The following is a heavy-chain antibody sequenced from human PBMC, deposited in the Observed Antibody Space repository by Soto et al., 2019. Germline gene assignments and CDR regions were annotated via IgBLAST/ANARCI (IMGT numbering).Heavy chain of an antibody. D-gene: IGHD3-22*01. CDR3: ARDFWASSSGSCFDY. Sequence: QVQLVESGGGVVQPGRSLRLSCAASGFTFIDFALHWVRQAPGKGLEWVAVMSSNGRNIWYGDSVKGRFTISRDNSKSTMYLQMNSLRDEDTAVYYCARDFWASSSGSCFDYWGLGTLVTVSS. J-gene: IGHJ4*02. V-gene: IGHV3-30-3*01. CDR2: MSSNGRNI. CDR1: GFTFIDFA.